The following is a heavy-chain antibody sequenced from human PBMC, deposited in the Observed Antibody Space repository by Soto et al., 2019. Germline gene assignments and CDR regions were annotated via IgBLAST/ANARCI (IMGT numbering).Heavy chain of an antibody. V-gene: IGHV3-7*03. CDR1: GFTFSSYW. J-gene: IGHJ5*02. D-gene: IGHD6-13*01. CDR2: IKQDGSEK. Sequence: PGGSLRLSCAASGFTFSSYWMGWVRQAPGKGLEWVANIKQDGSEKYYMDSVKGRFTISRDNAKNSLYLQMNSLRAEDTAVYYCAREAIAAAGTSWFDPWGQGTLVTVSS. CDR3: AREAIAAAGTSWFDP.